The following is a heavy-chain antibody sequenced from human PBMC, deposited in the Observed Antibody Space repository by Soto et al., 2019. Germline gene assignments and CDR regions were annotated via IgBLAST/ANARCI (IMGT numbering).Heavy chain of an antibody. D-gene: IGHD2-15*01. Sequence: PSETLSLTCSVSGASIGSTYWSWIRQPPGKGLEWIGYIYNSGSTNLNPSLKSRVTISVDTSKNQLSLNLSSVTAADTAVYYCARVVRYCSGGSCTSWFDPWGQGTLVTVSS. CDR1: GASIGSTY. CDR3: ARVVRYCSGGSCTSWFDP. J-gene: IGHJ5*02. CDR2: IYNSGST. V-gene: IGHV4-4*09.